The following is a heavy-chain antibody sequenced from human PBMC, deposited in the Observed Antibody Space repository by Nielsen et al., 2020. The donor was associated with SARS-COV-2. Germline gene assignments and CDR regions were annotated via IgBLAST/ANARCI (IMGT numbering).Heavy chain of an antibody. CDR2: INQSGSA. CDR1: GGSFSDYY. CDR3: ARHLRITIFGVVITGPFDY. V-gene: IGHV4-34*01. Sequence: SETLSLTCAVSGGSFSDYYWSWIRQPPGKGLEWIGEINQSGSANYNPSLKSRVTISLDTSKNQFSLKLSSVTAADTAVYYCARHLRITIFGVVITGPFDYWGQGTLVTVSS. D-gene: IGHD3-3*01. J-gene: IGHJ4*02.